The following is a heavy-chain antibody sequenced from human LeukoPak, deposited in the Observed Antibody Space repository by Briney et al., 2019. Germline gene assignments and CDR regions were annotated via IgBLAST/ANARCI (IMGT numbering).Heavy chain of an antibody. V-gene: IGHV5-51*01. Sequence: GESLKISCQGSGYTFSTYWIAWVRQMPGKGLEYMGTIYPDDSHTRYSPSFQGQVTVSVDKSISTRYLQWTTLQASDTALYFCARRSNRGYPYWGQGTLVTVSS. CDR2: IYPDDSHT. CDR3: ARRSNRGYPY. CDR1: GYTFSTYW. J-gene: IGHJ4*02. D-gene: IGHD3-22*01.